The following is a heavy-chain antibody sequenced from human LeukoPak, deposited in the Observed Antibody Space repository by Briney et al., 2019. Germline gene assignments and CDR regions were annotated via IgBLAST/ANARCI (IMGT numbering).Heavy chain of an antibody. CDR1: GFIFSNYE. Sequence: GGSLRLSCAASGFIFSNYEMNWVRQAPGKGLEWVSYISSSSSIIYHADSVKGRFTTSRDNAKNSLYLQMNSLRDEDTAVYYCARTALTAFYYFDSWGQGTMVTVSS. D-gene: IGHD2-21*02. V-gene: IGHV3-48*03. J-gene: IGHJ4*02. CDR3: ARTALTAFYYFDS. CDR2: ISSSSSII.